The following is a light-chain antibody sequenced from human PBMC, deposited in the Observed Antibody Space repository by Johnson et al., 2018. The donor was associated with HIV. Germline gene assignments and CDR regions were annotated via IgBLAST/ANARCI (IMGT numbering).Light chain of an antibody. CDR3: GTWDSSLSAYV. CDR2: ENN. J-gene: IGLJ1*01. CDR1: RSNIGKNS. V-gene: IGLV1-51*02. Sequence: QPVLTQPPSVSAAPGQKVTIPCSGSRSNIGKNSVSWYQQLPGTAPKLLIYENNKRPSGIPDRFSGSKSGTSATLGITGLQTGDEADYYCGTWDSSLSAYVFGTGTKVTFL.